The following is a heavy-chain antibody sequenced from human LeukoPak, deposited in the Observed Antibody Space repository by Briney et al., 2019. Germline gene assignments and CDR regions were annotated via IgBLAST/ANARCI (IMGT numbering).Heavy chain of an antibody. J-gene: IGHJ4*02. CDR2: IIPIFGTA. V-gene: IGHV1-69*05. D-gene: IGHD4-23*01. CDR1: GYTFTGYY. Sequence: ASVTVSCKASGYTFTGYYMHWVRQAPGQGLEWMGGIIPIFGTANYAQKFQGRVTITTDESTSTAYMELSSLRSEDTAVYYCARKGGNSGAFHYWGQGTLVTVSS. CDR3: ARKGGNSGAFHY.